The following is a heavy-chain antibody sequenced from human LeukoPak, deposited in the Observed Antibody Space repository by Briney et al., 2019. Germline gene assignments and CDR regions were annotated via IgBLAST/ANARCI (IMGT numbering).Heavy chain of an antibody. CDR2: IRYDGSTL. J-gene: IGHJ3*02. Sequence: GGSLRLSCAASGFTFNSFGMNWVRQAPGKGLDWVAFIRYDGSTLYYSDSVQGRFTISRDNSKNTLYLQMNSLRPEDTAVYYCARGDPDISFGVVGDAFDIWGPGTMVTVSS. CDR1: GFTFNSFG. CDR3: ARGDPDISFGVVGDAFDI. D-gene: IGHD3-3*01. V-gene: IGHV3-30*02.